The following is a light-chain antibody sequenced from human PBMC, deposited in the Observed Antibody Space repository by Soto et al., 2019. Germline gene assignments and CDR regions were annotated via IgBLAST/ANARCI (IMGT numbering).Light chain of an antibody. CDR2: DAS. V-gene: IGKV3D-20*01. Sequence: EIMLTQSPATLSLSPGERATLSCGASQSVSSSYLAWYQQKPGLAPRLLIYDASSRATGIPDRFSGSGSGTDFTLTISRLEPEDFGVYYCQKYGSSPVTFGGGPKVDIK. CDR3: QKYGSSPVT. CDR1: QSVSSSY. J-gene: IGKJ4*01.